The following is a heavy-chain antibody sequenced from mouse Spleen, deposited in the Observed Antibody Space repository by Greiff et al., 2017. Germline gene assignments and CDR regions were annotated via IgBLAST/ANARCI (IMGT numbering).Heavy chain of an antibody. CDR2: IWSDGST. J-gene: IGHJ3*01. CDR1: GFSLTSYG. V-gene: IGHV2-6*02. D-gene: IGHD1-2*01. CDR3: ARKGSGYEGFAY. Sequence: VQLQQSGPGLVAPSQSLSITCTVSGFSLTSYGVHWVRQPPGKGLEWLVVIWSDGSTTYNSALKSRLSISKDNSKSQVFLKMNSLQTDDTAMYXCARKGSGYEGFAYWGQGTLVTVSA.